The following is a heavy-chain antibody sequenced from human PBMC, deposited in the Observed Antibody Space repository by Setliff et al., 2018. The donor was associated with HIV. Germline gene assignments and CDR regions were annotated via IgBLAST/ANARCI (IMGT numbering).Heavy chain of an antibody. J-gene: IGHJ4*02. CDR2: IYYSGST. CDR3: ARLSPQYSGYDSGAFGY. D-gene: IGHD5-12*01. Sequence: SETLSLTCTVSGGSISSSNNYWGWIRQPPGKGLEWIGSIYYSGSTHYNPSLKSRVTMSVDTSKNQFSLKLTSVTAADTAVYYCARLSPQYSGYDSGAFGYWGQGTLVTVSS. V-gene: IGHV4-39*01. CDR1: GGSISSSNNY.